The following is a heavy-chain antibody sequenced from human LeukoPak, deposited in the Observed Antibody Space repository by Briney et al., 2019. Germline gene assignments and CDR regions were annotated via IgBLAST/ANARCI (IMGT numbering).Heavy chain of an antibody. Sequence: ASVKVSCKASGYTFTSYYMHWVRQAPGQGLEWMGIINPSGGSTSYAQKFQGRVTMTRDTSISTAYMELSRLRSDDTAVYYCARDSPPMDWGQGTLVTVSS. J-gene: IGHJ4*02. CDR3: ARDSPPMD. CDR2: INPSGGST. CDR1: GYTFTSYY. V-gene: IGHV1-46*01.